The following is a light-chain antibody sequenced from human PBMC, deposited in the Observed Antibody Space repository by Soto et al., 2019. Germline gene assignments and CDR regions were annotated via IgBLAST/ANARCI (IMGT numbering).Light chain of an antibody. CDR3: QQTYHTPVT. V-gene: IGKV1-39*01. CDR1: QSISGY. CDR2: GAS. J-gene: IGKJ3*01. Sequence: DIQMTQSPASLSASVGDRVTITCRASQSISGYLNWYLQKPGKAPKHLIYGASTLQSGVPSRFTGSGSETSFTRTFSSLQPEDFGTYYCQQTYHTPVTFGPGTKVDI.